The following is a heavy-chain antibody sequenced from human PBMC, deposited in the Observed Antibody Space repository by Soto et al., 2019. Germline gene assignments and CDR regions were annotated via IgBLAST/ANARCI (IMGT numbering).Heavy chain of an antibody. V-gene: IGHV4-59*01. Sequence: LSLTCTVSGVPIRSYFWSWIRQPPGKGLDWIGSTYYTADTKYNPSLESRATISADPSKKQFSLRLSPVTAADTALYYCAGSKDRGGSFDYWGQGALVTVSS. CDR2: TYYTADT. J-gene: IGHJ4*02. CDR3: AGSKDRGGSFDY. CDR1: GVPIRSYF. D-gene: IGHD3-10*01.